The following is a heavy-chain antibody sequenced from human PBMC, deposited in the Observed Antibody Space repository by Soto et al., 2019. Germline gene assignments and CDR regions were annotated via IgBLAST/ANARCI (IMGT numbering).Heavy chain of an antibody. CDR1: GFTFSTYA. CDR2: IGVAGGDT. Sequence: GGSLRLSCVASGFTFSTYAMSWVRQAPGKGLEWVSEIGVAGGDTYYADSVKGRFTISRDSSRNTLYLQMNSLRAEDTAVYYCAKGNTWATPPDYFDYWGQGTLVTVSS. CDR3: AKGNTWATPPDYFDY. D-gene: IGHD5-12*01. V-gene: IGHV3-23*01. J-gene: IGHJ4*02.